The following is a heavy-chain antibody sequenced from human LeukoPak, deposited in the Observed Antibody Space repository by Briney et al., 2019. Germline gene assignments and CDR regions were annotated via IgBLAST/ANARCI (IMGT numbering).Heavy chain of an antibody. V-gene: IGHV1-2*04. CDR3: ARARTGAASVDY. CDR2: INPNSGGT. J-gene: IGHJ4*02. D-gene: IGHD1-14*01. CDR1: GYTFTGYY. Sequence: GASVTVSCKASGYTFTGYYMHWVRQAPGQGLEWMGWINPNSGGTNYAQKFQGWVTMTRDTSISTAYMELSRLRSDDTAVYYCARARTGAASVDYWGQGTLVTVSS.